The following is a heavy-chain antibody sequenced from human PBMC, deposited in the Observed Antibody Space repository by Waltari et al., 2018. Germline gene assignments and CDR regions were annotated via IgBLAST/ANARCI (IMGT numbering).Heavy chain of an antibody. J-gene: IGHJ4*02. CDR3: AREDTAMNY. CDR1: GGSISSYY. V-gene: IGHV4-59*01. D-gene: IGHD5-18*01. CDR2: IYYSGRT. Sequence: QVQLQESGPGLVKPSETLSLTCTVSGGSISSYYWSWIRQPPGKGLEWIGYIYYSGRTNYNPSLKSRVTISVDTSKNQFSLKLSSVTAADTAVYYCAREDTAMNYWGQGTLVTVSS.